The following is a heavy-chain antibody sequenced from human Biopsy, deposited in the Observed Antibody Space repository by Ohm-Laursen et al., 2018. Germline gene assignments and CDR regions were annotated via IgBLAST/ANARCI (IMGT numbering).Heavy chain of an antibody. CDR1: GGTFTDYA. J-gene: IGHJ4*02. D-gene: IGHD1-26*01. V-gene: IGHV1-69*13. CDR2: IIPIFGTA. CDR3: ARDALGGGSYRFFY. Sequence: SVKVSCKASGGTFTDYAISWVRQAPGQGLEWMGGIIPIFGTANYAQKFQGRVTITADESTSTAYMELSSLRSDDTAVYYCARDALGGGSYRFFYWGQGSLVTVSS.